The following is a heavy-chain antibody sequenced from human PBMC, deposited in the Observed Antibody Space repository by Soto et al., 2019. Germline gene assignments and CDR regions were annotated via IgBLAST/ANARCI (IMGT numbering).Heavy chain of an antibody. J-gene: IGHJ6*03. D-gene: IGHD3-10*01. Sequence: SETLSLTCNVSGGSITKSTSYWVWIRQPPGKGLEWIGSFYYSGSTYYNPSLRSRVTISVDTSRNQFSLKVSSVTAADTAIYYCARSAGTTDWYYYIDVWGKGTTVTVSS. CDR1: GGSITKSTSY. CDR2: FYYSGST. V-gene: IGHV4-39*01. CDR3: ARSAGTTDWYYYIDV.